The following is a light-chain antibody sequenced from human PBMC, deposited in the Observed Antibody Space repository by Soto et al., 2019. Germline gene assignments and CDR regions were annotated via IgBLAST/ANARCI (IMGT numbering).Light chain of an antibody. V-gene: IGKV1-6*02. Sequence: IKMSQSPSSVSTSVGERVTITCQASQDISNSLNWYQQKPGKAPTLLIYAASNLQSGVPSRFRGSRSGTEFTLTVSSLQPEDFATYYCLQDHDDSWTFCQGTKVDIK. J-gene: IGKJ1*01. CDR2: AAS. CDR3: LQDHDDSWT. CDR1: QDISNS.